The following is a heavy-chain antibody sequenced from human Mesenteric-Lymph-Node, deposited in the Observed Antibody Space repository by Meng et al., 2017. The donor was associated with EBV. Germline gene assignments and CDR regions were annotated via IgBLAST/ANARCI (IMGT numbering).Heavy chain of an antibody. V-gene: IGHV2-5*02. CDR2: IYWDDDK. CDR1: GFSLDTSGVS. Sequence: QITLKESGPTLVKPXQTXTLTXXLSGFSLDTSGVSVGWIRQPPGKALEWLAVIYWDDDKRYNPSLKNRLTVTRDTSKNQVVLTMTNMDPVDTATYYCGHRRYSNYGWFDPWGQGTMVTVSS. D-gene: IGHD4-11*01. J-gene: IGHJ5*02. CDR3: GHRRYSNYGWFDP.